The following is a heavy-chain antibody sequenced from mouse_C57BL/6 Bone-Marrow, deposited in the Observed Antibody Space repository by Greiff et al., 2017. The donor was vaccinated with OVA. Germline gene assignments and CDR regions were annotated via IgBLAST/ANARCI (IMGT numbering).Heavy chain of an antibody. CDR1: GYTFTDYE. D-gene: IGHD2-4*01. CDR3: TRLNYDYDDFDY. J-gene: IGHJ2*01. V-gene: IGHV1-15*01. Sequence: VQLQQSGAELVRPGASVTLSCKASGYTFTDYEMNWVKQTPVHGLEWIGAIDPETGGTAYNQKFKGKAILTADKSSSTAYMELRSLTSEDSAVYYYTRLNYDYDDFDYWGQGTTLTVSS. CDR2: IDPETGGT.